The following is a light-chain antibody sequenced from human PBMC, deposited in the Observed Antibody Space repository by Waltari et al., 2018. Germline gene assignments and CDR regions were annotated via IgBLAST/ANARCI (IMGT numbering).Light chain of an antibody. Sequence: QSVLAPPPSASETPGQRVTIPCSGSSSNIGSNYIYWYQQLPGTAPKLLIYRSHERPSGVPERFSGSKSGTSASLAISGLRSEDEADYYCATWDDSLTAWVFGGGTKVTVV. J-gene: IGLJ3*02. CDR3: ATWDDSLTAWV. CDR2: RSH. V-gene: IGLV1-47*01. CDR1: SSNIGSNY.